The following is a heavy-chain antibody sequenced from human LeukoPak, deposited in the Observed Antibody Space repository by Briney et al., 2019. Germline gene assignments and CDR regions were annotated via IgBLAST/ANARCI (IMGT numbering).Heavy chain of an antibody. V-gene: IGHV3-33*01. D-gene: IGHD5-24*01. CDR1: GFTFSNYD. CDR2: IWYDGSNK. J-gene: IGHJ4*02. Sequence: GGSLRLSCAASGFTFSNYDVHWVRQAPGKGLEWVAVIWYDGSNKYYVDSVKGRFTISRDICKNTLYLQMNSLSAEDTAVYYCARHGYNYGFDYWGQGTLVTVSS. CDR3: ARHGYNYGFDY.